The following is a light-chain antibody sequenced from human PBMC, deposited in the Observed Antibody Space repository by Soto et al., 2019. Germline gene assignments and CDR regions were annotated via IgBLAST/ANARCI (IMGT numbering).Light chain of an antibody. Sequence: IVMTQTPLSLSVIPGQPASISCKSNQSLLNTDGKTYFYWYLRKSGQSPQLLIYEVSSRFSGVPDRFSDSGSGTEFTLKMSRVEAEDVGVYYLMQGIHLPITFGVETKVEIK. V-gene: IGKV2-29*01. CDR1: QSLLNTDGKTY. CDR2: EVS. J-gene: IGKJ4*01. CDR3: MQGIHLPIT.